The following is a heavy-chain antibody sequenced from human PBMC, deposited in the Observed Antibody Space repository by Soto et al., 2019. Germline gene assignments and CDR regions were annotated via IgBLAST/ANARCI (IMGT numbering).Heavy chain of an antibody. J-gene: IGHJ4*02. D-gene: IGHD6-19*01. V-gene: IGHV4-59*01. CDR3: ARVIGGWYDHDY. CDR1: GGSMNPYF. CDR2: IYYSGST. Sequence: PSETLSLTCTVSGGSMNPYFWSWLRQPPEKGLEWIGYIYYSGSTKCNTSLKSRVTISLDTSKNQFFLHLRSVTAADKAIYYCARVIGGWYDHDYWSQGTLGTVSS.